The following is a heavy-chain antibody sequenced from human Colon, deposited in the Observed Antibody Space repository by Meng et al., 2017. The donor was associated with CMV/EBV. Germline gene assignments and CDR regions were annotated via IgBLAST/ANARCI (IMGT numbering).Heavy chain of an antibody. V-gene: IGHV3-15*01. CDR3: TTVWGGGRDSFDY. Sequence: EVQLVESGGGWVKAGGCIRLSCVASGFTFSGVWMNWVRQAPGKGLEWVARIKTGGGAIDYATPVKGRFTISRDDSKDTVYLQMNSLKTEDTAVYYCTTVWGGGRDSFDYWGQGTLVTVSS. D-gene: IGHD2-15*01. CDR1: GFTFSGVW. J-gene: IGHJ4*02. CDR2: IKTGGGAI.